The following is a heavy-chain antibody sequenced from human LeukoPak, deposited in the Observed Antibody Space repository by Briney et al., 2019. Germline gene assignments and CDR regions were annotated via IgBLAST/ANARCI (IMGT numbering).Heavy chain of an antibody. V-gene: IGHV3-74*01. J-gene: IGHJ4*02. CDR1: GFIFSSNW. Sequence: GGSLRLSCAASGFIFSSNWMHWVRQAPGKGLVWVSRINEEGSTTNHADSVKGRFTISRDNAKNTLYMQMNSLRAEDTAVYYCVRDLGGRSGHWGQGTLVTVSS. D-gene: IGHD1-26*01. CDR3: VRDLGGRSGH. CDR2: INEEGSTT.